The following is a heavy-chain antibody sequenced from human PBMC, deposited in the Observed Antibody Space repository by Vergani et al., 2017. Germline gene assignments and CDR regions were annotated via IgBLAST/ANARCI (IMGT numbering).Heavy chain of an antibody. CDR1: GFTFSSYG. D-gene: IGHD3-10*01. Sequence: QVHLVESGGGVVQPGRSLRLSCAASGFTFSSYGMHWVRQAPGKGLEWVAVISYDGSNKYYADSVKGRFTISRDNSKNTLYLQMNSLRAEDTAVYYCAKDGEEPYWGQGTLVTVSS. CDR3: AKDGEEPY. CDR2: ISYDGSNK. J-gene: IGHJ4*02. V-gene: IGHV3-30*18.